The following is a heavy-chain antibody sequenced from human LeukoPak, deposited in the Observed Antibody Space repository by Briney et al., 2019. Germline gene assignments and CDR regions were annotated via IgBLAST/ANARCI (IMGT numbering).Heavy chain of an antibody. Sequence: PGGSLRLSCAASGFTFSSYSMNWVRQAPGKGLEWVSYISSSSSTLYYADSVKGRFTISRDNAKNSLYLQMNSLRAEDTAVYYCARVSQTPGGRGYFDYWGQGTLVTVSS. J-gene: IGHJ4*02. CDR1: GFTFSSYS. CDR3: ARVSQTPGGRGYFDY. D-gene: IGHD2-15*01. V-gene: IGHV3-48*01. CDR2: ISSSSSTL.